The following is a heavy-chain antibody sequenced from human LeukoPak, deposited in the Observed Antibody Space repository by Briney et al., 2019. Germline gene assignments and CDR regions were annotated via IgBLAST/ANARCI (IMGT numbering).Heavy chain of an antibody. V-gene: IGHV4-4*02. D-gene: IGHD3-22*01. J-gene: IGHJ4*02. Sequence: KPSETLSLTCAVSGGSISSSNWWSWVRQPPGKGLEWIGEIYHSGSTNYNPSLKSRVTISVDKSKNQFSLKLSSVTAADTAVYYCARERCVSDSSGYDYCYFDYWGQGTLVTVSS. CDR3: ARERCVSDSSGYDYCYFDY. CDR1: GGSISSSNW. CDR2: IYHSGST.